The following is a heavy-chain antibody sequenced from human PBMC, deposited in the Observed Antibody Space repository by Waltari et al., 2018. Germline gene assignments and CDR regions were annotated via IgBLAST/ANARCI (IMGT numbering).Heavy chain of an antibody. J-gene: IGHJ4*02. D-gene: IGHD5-18*01. CDR3: TKDMDGATAMAPRLDF. Sequence: VHLVESGGGLVRPGRSLRLSCAASGFIFDDYGMDWVRQAPGKGLEWVVGITLNSGTIHYAVSVKGRFTISRDNAENSLYLQMNSLTTEDTAVYYCTKDMDGATAMAPRLDFWGQGTLVTVSS. V-gene: IGHV3-9*01. CDR1: GFIFDDYG. CDR2: ITLNSGTI.